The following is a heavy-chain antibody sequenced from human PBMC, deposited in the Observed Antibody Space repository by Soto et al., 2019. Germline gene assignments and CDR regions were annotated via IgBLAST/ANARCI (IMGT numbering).Heavy chain of an antibody. V-gene: IGHV3-73*02. CDR2: IRSRANNYAT. Sequence: EVQLVESGGGLVQPGGSLKLSCVGSGFIFGGSAIHWVRQASGKGLEWVGRIRSRANNYATSSAVSVRGRFTFSRDDSKNTAYLQMNTLKTDDTAVYYCARGQGAAIGDYYYHGMDVWGQGTTVTVSS. CDR1: GFIFGGSA. J-gene: IGHJ6*02. CDR3: ARGQGAAIGDYYYHGMDV. D-gene: IGHD2-2*02.